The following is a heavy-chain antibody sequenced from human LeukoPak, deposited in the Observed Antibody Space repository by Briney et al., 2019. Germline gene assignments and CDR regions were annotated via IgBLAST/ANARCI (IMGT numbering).Heavy chain of an antibody. D-gene: IGHD6-13*01. CDR1: GYTFTGYY. CDR3: ARGGGGQYSSSWYYFDY. Sequence: GASVKVSCKASGYTFTGYYMHWVRQAPGQGLEWMGWINPNSGGTNYAQKFQGRVTMTRDTSISTAYMALSRLRSDDTAVYSCARGGGGQYSSSWYYFDYWGQGTLVTVSS. V-gene: IGHV1-2*02. J-gene: IGHJ4*02. CDR2: INPNSGGT.